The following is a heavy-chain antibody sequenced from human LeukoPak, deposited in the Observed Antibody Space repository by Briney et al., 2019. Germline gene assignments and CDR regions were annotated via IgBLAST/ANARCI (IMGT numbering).Heavy chain of an antibody. CDR3: ARDRYYYDSSGYYLFDY. V-gene: IGHV4-61*02. CDR1: GGSISSGSDY. D-gene: IGHD3-22*01. Sequence: SETLSLTCTVSGGSISSGSDYWSWIRQPAGKGLEWIGRIYTSGSTNYNPSLKSRVTMSVDTSKNQFSLKLSSVTAADTAVYYCARDRYYYDSSGYYLFDYWGQGTLVTVSS. J-gene: IGHJ4*02. CDR2: IYTSGST.